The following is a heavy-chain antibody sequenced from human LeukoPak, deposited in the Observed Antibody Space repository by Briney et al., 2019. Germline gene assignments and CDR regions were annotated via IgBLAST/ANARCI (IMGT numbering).Heavy chain of an antibody. CDR2: IYYSGST. J-gene: IGHJ4*02. CDR3: ARGSSGWYYFDY. Sequence: SETLSLTCTVSGGSISSSSYYWGWIRQPPGKGLEWIGSIYYSGSTYYNPSLKSRVTISVDTSKNQFSLKLSSVTAADTAVYYCARGSSGWYYFDYWGQGTLVTVSS. V-gene: IGHV4-39*01. CDR1: GGSISSSSYY. D-gene: IGHD6-19*01.